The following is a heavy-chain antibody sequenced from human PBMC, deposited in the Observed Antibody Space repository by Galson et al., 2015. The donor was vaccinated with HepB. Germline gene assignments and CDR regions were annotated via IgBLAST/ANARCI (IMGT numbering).Heavy chain of an antibody. D-gene: IGHD3-10*01. CDR3: ARGLIEDMVRGAYPKYYFDY. CDR2: INHSGST. CDR1: GGSFSGYY. V-gene: IGHV4-34*01. Sequence: ETLSLTCAVYGGSFSGYYWSWIRQPPGKGLEWIGEINHSGSTNYNPSLKSRVTISVDTSKNQFSLKLSSVTAADTAVYYCARGLIEDMVRGAYPKYYFDYWGQGTLVTVSS. J-gene: IGHJ4*02.